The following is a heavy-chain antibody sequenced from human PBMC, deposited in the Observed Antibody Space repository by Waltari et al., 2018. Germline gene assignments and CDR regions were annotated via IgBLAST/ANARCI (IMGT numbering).Heavy chain of an antibody. J-gene: IGHJ6*02. CDR1: GGHSSSYA. Sequence: QVPLVQSGAEVKKPGSSMKVSCKASGGHSSSYATSGVRQAPGKGLEWMGGISPISCTANYAQEFQGRVTSTAEESTSTAYMELSSLGSADPAVYYGAGGGYAVEYYYYGMDVWGQGTTVTVSS. V-gene: IGHV1-69*01. CDR2: ISPISCTA. D-gene: IGHD5-18*01. CDR3: AGGGYAVEYYYYGMDV.